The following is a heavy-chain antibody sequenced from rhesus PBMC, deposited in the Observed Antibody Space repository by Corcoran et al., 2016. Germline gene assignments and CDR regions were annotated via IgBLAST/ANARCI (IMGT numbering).Heavy chain of an antibody. D-gene: IGHD6-25*01. V-gene: IGHV4-76*01. Sequence: QVQLQESGPGVVKPSETLSLTCAVSGGSISGGYDWSWIRQPPGKGLEWIGYIYGSSGSTNYKPSLKNRVTISKDASKNEFSLKLSYVTAADTAVYYCGSGSWNGVLDSWGQGVIVTVSS. J-gene: IGHJ6*01. CDR1: GGSISGGYD. CDR3: GSGSWNGVLDS. CDR2: IYGSSGST.